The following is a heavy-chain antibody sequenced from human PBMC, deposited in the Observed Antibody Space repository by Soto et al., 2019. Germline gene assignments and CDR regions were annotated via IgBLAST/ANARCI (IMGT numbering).Heavy chain of an antibody. J-gene: IGHJ1*01. CDR2: ISGSGGST. CDR1: GFTFSSYA. CDR3: AKDLRKIAVAHPGDFQH. V-gene: IGHV3-23*01. Sequence: GGSLRLSCAASGFTFSSYAMSWVLQAQGKGLEWVSAISGSGGSTYYADSVKGRFTISRDNSKNTLYLQMNSLRAEDTAVYYCAKDLRKIAVAHPGDFQHWGQGTLVTVSS. D-gene: IGHD6-19*01.